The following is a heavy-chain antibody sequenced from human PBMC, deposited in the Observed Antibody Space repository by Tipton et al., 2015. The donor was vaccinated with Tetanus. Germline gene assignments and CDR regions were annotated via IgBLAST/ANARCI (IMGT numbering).Heavy chain of an antibody. V-gene: IGHV3-23*01. CDR3: ARDRHMNYYDSSGYYLYYYYYGMDV. D-gene: IGHD3-22*01. Sequence: SLRLSCAASGFTFSSYAMSWVRQAPGKGLEWVSALSGSGGSTYYADSVKGRFTISRDNSKNTLYLQMNSLRAEDTAVYYCARDRHMNYYDSSGYYLYYYYYGMDVWGQGTTVTVSS. CDR2: LSGSGGST. CDR1: GFTFSSYA. J-gene: IGHJ6*02.